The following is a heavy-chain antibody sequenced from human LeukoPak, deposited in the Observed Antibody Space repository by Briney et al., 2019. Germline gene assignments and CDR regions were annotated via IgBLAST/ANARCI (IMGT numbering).Heavy chain of an antibody. CDR1: GFTVSNNY. Sequence: GGSLRLSCAASGFTVSNNYMSWVRQAPGKGLEWVSVIYSGGSTYYADSVKGRFTISRDNSKNTLYLQMNSLRAEDTAVYYCARGYPAMVSAPDYWGQGTLVTVSS. CDR3: ARGYPAMVSAPDY. V-gene: IGHV3-53*01. CDR2: IYSGGST. D-gene: IGHD5-18*01. J-gene: IGHJ4*02.